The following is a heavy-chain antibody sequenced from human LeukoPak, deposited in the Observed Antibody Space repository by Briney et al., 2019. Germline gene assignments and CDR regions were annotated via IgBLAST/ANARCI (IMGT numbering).Heavy chain of an antibody. D-gene: IGHD5/OR15-5a*01. CDR3: ARKVTVSTSPNAFDI. CDR1: GYSISSGYY. J-gene: IGHJ3*02. CDR2: IYYSGST. V-gene: IGHV4-38-2*02. Sequence: KPSETLSLTCTVSGYSISSGYYWGWIRQPPGKGLEWIGSIYYSGSTYYNPSLKSRVTISVDTSKNQFSLKLSSVTAADTAVYYCARKVTVSTSPNAFDIWGQGTMVTVSS.